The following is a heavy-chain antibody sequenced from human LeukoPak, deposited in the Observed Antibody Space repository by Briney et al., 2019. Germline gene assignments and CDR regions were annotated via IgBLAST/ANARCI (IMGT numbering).Heavy chain of an antibody. CDR3: ARDAWLVGTTNLYYFDY. CDR1: EYTFTDYY. V-gene: IGHV1-2*02. CDR2: INHNSGDT. D-gene: IGHD1-26*01. J-gene: IGHJ4*02. Sequence: ASVKVSCKASEYTFTDYYMHWVRQAPAQGLEWMGWINHNSGDTNYAQKFQGRVTMTRDPSISTAYMELSRLRSDDTAVYYCARDAWLVGTTNLYYFDYWGQGTLVTVSS.